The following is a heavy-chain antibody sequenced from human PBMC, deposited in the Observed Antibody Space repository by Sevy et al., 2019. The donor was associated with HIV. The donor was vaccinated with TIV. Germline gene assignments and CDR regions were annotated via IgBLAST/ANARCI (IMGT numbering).Heavy chain of an antibody. V-gene: IGHV3-48*03. CDR1: GFTFSNYE. Sequence: GGSLRLSCVVSGFTFSNYEINWVRQAPGKGLEWLSYISSSGSSIYYADSVKGRFTISRDNAKNSLYLQMSSLRAEDTAVYYCARGRYSYGMWAFDIWGQGTMVTVSS. CDR3: ARGRYSYGMWAFDI. D-gene: IGHD5-18*01. CDR2: ISSSGSSI. J-gene: IGHJ3*02.